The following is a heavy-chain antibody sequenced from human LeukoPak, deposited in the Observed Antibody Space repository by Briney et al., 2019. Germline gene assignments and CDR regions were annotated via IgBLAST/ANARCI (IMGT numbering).Heavy chain of an antibody. CDR2: ISWNSGSI. CDR1: GFTFDDYA. D-gene: IGHD1-1*01. J-gene: IGHJ4*02. Sequence: PGGSLRLSCAASGFTFDDYAMHWVRQTPGKGLEWVSSISWNSGSIGYADSVKGRFTISRDNAKNSLYLQMDSLRPEDTALYYCAKDIVGSAMTGIDYWGQGTLVTVSS. V-gene: IGHV3-9*01. CDR3: AKDIVGSAMTGIDY.